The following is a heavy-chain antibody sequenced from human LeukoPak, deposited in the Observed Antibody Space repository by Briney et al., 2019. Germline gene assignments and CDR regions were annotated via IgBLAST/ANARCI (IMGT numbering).Heavy chain of an antibody. CDR1: GGSFSGYY. D-gene: IGHD6-19*01. J-gene: IGHJ5*02. V-gene: IGHV4-34*01. Sequence: SETLSLTCAVYGGSFSGYYWSWIRQPPGKGLEWIGEINHSGSPNYNPSLKSRVTISVDTSKNQFSLKLGSVTAADTAVFYCARLEEAVAGSRWFDPWGQGILVTVSS. CDR3: ARLEEAVAGSRWFDP. CDR2: INHSGSP.